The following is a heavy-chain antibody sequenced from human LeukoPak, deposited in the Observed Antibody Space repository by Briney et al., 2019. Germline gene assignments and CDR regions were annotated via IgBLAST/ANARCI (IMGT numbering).Heavy chain of an antibody. Sequence: SETLSLTCTVSGGSVSSSSYYWGWIRQPPGKGLEWIGSIYYSGSTYYNPSLKSRVTISVDTSKNQFSLKLSSVTAADTAVYYCARQVRFCSGGNRYHYLDIWGQGTMVTVSS. V-gene: IGHV4-39*01. CDR1: GGSVSSSSYY. J-gene: IGHJ3*02. CDR2: IYYSGST. D-gene: IGHD2-15*01. CDR3: ARQVRFCSGGNRYHYLDI.